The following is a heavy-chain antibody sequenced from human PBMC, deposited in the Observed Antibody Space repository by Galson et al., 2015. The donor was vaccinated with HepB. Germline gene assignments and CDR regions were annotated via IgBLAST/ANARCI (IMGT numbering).Heavy chain of an antibody. D-gene: IGHD2-2*01. J-gene: IGHJ6*02. CDR2: IWYDGSNK. CDR1: RFTFNSYG. CDR3: ARSVYQLPPPVRFGMDV. V-gene: IGHV3-33*01. Sequence: SLRLSCAASRFTFNSYGMHWVRQSPGKGLEWVAFIWYDGSNKYYADSVKGRFTISRDNSKNTLYLQMNSLRAEDTAVYYCARSVYQLPPPVRFGMDVWGQGTTVTVSS.